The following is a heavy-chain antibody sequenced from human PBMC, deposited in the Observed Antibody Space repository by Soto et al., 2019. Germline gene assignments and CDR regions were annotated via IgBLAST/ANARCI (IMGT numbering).Heavy chain of an antibody. CDR3: ATVPSPFGGVLSPEFWFDP. CDR2: FDPEDGET. J-gene: IGHJ5*02. Sequence: ASVKVSCKVSGYTLTELSMHWVRQAPGKGLEWMGGFDPEDGETIYAQKFQGRVTMTEDTSTDTAYMELSSLRSEDTAVYYCATVPSPFGGVLSPEFWFDPWGQGTLVTVSS. D-gene: IGHD3-16*01. CDR1: GYTLTELS. V-gene: IGHV1-24*01.